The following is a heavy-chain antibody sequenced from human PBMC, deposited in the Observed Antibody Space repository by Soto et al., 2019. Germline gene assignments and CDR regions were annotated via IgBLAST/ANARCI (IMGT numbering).Heavy chain of an antibody. CDR2: IILPFGTP. J-gene: IGHJ4*02. V-gene: IGHV1-69*13. Sequence: VASVKVSCKASGGTFSNHAINWVRQAPGQGPEWMGVIILPFGTPNYAQRFQGRVTITADESMTTAYMELNGLRSEDTAVYYCARGPDYAGYIDDWGQGSLVTVSS. D-gene: IGHD4-17*01. CDR3: ARGPDYAGYIDD. CDR1: GGTFSNHA.